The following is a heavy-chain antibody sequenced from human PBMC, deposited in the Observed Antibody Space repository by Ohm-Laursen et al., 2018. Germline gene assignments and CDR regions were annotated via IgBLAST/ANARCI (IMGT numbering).Heavy chain of an antibody. CDR1: GGSVSTYY. V-gene: IGHV4-4*07. CDR3: ARAPFDGDYEGAFDI. Sequence: GTLSLTCTVSGGSVSTYYWNWIRQPAGKGLEWIGRISSSGNTNYNPSLKSRVTISVDTSKNQFSLKLSSVTAADTAVYYCARAPFDGDYEGAFDIWGQGTMVTVSS. D-gene: IGHD4-17*01. J-gene: IGHJ3*02. CDR2: ISSSGNT.